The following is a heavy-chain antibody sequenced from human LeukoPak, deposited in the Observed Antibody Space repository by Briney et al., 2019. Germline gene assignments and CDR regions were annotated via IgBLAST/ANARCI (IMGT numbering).Heavy chain of an antibody. CDR2: IRYDGSNK. V-gene: IGHV3-30*02. D-gene: IGHD3-10*01. J-gene: IGHJ4*02. CDR1: GFTFSTYG. CDR3: AKGGGMVRGVSIDY. Sequence: PGGSLRLSCAASGFTFSTYGMHWVRQPPGKGLEWVAFIRYDGSNKYYADSVKGRFTISRDNSKNTLYLQMNSLRAEDTAVYYCAKGGGMVRGVSIDYWGQGTLVTVSS.